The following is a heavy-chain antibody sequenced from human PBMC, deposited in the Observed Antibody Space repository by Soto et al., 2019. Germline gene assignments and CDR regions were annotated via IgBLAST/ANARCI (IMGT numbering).Heavy chain of an antibody. J-gene: IGHJ6*02. V-gene: IGHV1-18*01. CDR3: ARSGDCHNDVCRFYGMDV. CDR2: ISANNGNA. D-gene: IGHD2-8*01. Sequence: ASVKVSCKASGYTFSSYGISWVRQAPGQGLEWMGWISANNGNANYAQNFQGRVTMTTDTSTSTAYMELRSLRSDDTAVYFCARSGDCHNDVCRFYGMDVWGQGTTATVSS. CDR1: GYTFSSYG.